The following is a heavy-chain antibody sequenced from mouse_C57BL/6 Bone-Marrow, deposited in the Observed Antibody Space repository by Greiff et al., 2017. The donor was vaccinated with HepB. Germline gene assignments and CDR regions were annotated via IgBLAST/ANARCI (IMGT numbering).Heavy chain of an antibody. CDR3: AREGAQVYAMDY. J-gene: IGHJ4*01. D-gene: IGHD3-2*02. Sequence: EVQRVESEGGLVQPGSSMKLSCTASGFTFSDYYMAWVRQVPEKGLEWVANINYDGSSTYYLDSLKSRFIISRDNAKNILYLQMSSLKSEDTATYYCAREGAQVYAMDYWGQGTSVTVSS. CDR2: INYDGSST. CDR1: GFTFSDYY. V-gene: IGHV5-16*01.